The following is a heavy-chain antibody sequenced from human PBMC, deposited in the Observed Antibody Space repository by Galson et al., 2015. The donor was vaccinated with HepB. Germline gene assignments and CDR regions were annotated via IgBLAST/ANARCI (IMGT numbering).Heavy chain of an antibody. CDR1: GFTFSSYA. CDR3: ARAPGDGYNYYFDY. CDR2: ISYDGSNK. Sequence: SLRLSCAASGFTFSSYAMHWVRQAPGKGLEWVAVISYDGSNKYYADSVKGRFTISRDNSKNTLYLQMNSLRAEDTAVYYCARAPGDGYNYYFDYWGQGTLVTVSS. D-gene: IGHD5-24*01. J-gene: IGHJ4*02. V-gene: IGHV3-30-3*01.